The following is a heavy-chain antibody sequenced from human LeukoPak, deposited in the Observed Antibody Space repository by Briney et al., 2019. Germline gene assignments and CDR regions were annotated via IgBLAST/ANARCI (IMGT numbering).Heavy chain of an antibody. D-gene: IGHD3-10*01. CDR2: INTAGSAT. CDR1: GFTFNSYS. CDR3: ATVGYYGAYDI. Sequence: GGSLRLSCAASGFTFNSYSMNWVRQAPGKGLEWVSYINTAGSATHHADAVKGRFTISRDNAKNSLSLQMDSLRDEDTAVYYYATVGYYGAYDICGQGTMVTVS. V-gene: IGHV3-48*02. J-gene: IGHJ3*02.